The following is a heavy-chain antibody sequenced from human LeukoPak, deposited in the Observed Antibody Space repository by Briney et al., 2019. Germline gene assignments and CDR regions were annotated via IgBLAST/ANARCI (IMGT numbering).Heavy chain of an antibody. D-gene: IGHD1-26*01. CDR1: GFTFSNHG. Sequence: GGSLRLSCAASGFTFSNHGMLWVRQAPGKGLERVAFIRYDGSNQYYADSVKGRFTISRDSSKHTLYLQMHSLRDEDTAVYYCAKEVGVTTRGSFAYWGQGTLVTVSS. V-gene: IGHV3-30*02. CDR2: IRYDGSNQ. J-gene: IGHJ4*02. CDR3: AKEVGVTTRGSFAY.